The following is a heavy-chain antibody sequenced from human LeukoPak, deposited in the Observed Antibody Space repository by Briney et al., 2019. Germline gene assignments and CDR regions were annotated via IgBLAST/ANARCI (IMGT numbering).Heavy chain of an antibody. V-gene: IGHV3-23*01. CDR3: AKDATPGKSVYDHFDY. CDR1: GFTFRIHA. J-gene: IGHJ4*02. Sequence: GGSLRLSCAASGFTFRIHAMSWVRQAPGKGLEWVSTIGSSDDLHYADSVKGRFTVSRDDPQNTLYLQMASLRAEDAAIYYCAKDATPGKSVYDHFDYWGQGTLVTVSS. CDR2: IGSSDDL. D-gene: IGHD5/OR15-5a*01.